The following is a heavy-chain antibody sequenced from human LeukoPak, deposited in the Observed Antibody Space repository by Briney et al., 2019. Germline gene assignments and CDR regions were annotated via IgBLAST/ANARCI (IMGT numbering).Heavy chain of an antibody. J-gene: IGHJ4*02. Sequence: PGGSLRLSCAASGFTFSSYGMHWVRQAPGKGLEWVAFIRYDGSNKYYADSVKGRFTISRDNSKNTLYLQMNSLRAEDTAVYYCAKLTVATSPLDYWGQGTLVTVSS. D-gene: IGHD5-12*01. CDR1: GFTFSSYG. CDR2: IRYDGSNK. CDR3: AKLTVATSPLDY. V-gene: IGHV3-30*02.